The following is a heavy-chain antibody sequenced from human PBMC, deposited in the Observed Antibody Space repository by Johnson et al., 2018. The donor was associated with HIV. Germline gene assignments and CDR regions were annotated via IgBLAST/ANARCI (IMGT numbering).Heavy chain of an antibody. Sequence: QVQLVESGGGVVQPGRSLRLSCAASGFTFSRHGMHWGRQAPGKGLEWVAVISYDGSKRNYADSVKGRFTISRDSSKNTLHLEMNGLRAEDTAVYYCARDLTGSYAVDIWGHGTMVTVSS. CDR3: ARDLTGSYAVDI. D-gene: IGHD1-26*01. CDR2: ISYDGSKR. V-gene: IGHV3-30*04. CDR1: GFTFSRHG. J-gene: IGHJ3*02.